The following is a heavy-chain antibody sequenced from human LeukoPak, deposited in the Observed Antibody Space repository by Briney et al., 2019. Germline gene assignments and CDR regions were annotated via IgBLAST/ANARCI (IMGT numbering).Heavy chain of an antibody. Sequence: TGGSLRLSCAASGFTFSSYAMSWVRQAPGKGLEWVSAISGSGGSTYYADSVKGRFTISRDNSKNTLYLQMNSVRAEDTAVYYCAKFLPTHIVVANYYFDYWGQGTLVTVSS. V-gene: IGHV3-23*01. CDR1: GFTFSSYA. D-gene: IGHD2-21*01. J-gene: IGHJ4*02. CDR2: ISGSGGST. CDR3: AKFLPTHIVVANYYFDY.